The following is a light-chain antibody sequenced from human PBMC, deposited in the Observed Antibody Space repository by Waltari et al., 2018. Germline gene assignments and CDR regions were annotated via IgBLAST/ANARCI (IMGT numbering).Light chain of an antibody. CDR3: NSYTSTSKVL. Sequence: QSDLTQSPSVSGSPGQSVTISCTGTTSDIGNYDRFPWYHQSPGTAPKLLIYEVSHRSSGVPDRFSGSKSGNTASLSISGLQAEDEGYYYCNSYTSTSKVLFGEGTKLTVL. CDR1: TSDIGNYDR. V-gene: IGLV2-18*02. CDR2: EVS. J-gene: IGLJ2*01.